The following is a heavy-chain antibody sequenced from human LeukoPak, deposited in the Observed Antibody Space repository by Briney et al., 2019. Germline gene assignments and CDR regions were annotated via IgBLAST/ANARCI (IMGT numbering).Heavy chain of an antibody. D-gene: IGHD3-22*01. V-gene: IGHV3-66*01. Sequence: GGSLRLSCAASGFTVSTNYMSWVRQAPGKGLEWVSIIYSGGSTCYADSVKGRFIISRDSSKNILYLQMNSLRAEDTAVYYCARRMYYYDSSGYFDYWGQGTLVTVSS. CDR1: GFTVSTNY. CDR3: ARRMYYYDSSGYFDY. J-gene: IGHJ4*02. CDR2: IYSGGST.